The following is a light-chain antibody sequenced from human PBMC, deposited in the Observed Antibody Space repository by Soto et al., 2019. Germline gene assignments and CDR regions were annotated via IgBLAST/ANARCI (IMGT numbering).Light chain of an antibody. J-gene: IGKJ1*01. CDR2: SAS. CDR3: QQRHMWPIT. CDR1: QSVSKY. V-gene: IGKV3-11*01. Sequence: EIVLTQSPAALSLSPGERATLSFRASQSVSKYLAWYQQKPGQAPRLLIDSASNRATGIPPRFSGSGSGTDFTLTISSLEPEDSAVYYCQQRHMWPITFGQGTKVDIK.